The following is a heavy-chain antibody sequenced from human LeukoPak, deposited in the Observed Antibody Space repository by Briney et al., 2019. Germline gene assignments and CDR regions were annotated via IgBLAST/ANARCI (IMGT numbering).Heavy chain of an antibody. J-gene: IGHJ4*02. CDR3: ARHVAGKLFFDY. D-gene: IGHD6-19*01. V-gene: IGHV3-66*04. CDR1: GFTVSSNY. CDR2: IYSGGST. Sequence: GGSLRLSCAASGFTVSSNYMSWVHQAPGKGLEWVSVIYSGGSTYYADSVKGRFTISRDNSKNTLYLQMNSLRAEDTAVYYCARHVAGKLFFDYWGQGTLVTVSS.